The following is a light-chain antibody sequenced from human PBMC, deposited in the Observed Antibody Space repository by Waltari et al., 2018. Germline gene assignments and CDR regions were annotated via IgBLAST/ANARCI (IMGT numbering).Light chain of an antibody. V-gene: IGKV1-12*01. CDR3: QQANRFPIT. J-gene: IGKJ3*01. CDR1: QDIRNW. CDR2: ATS. Sequence: DIQMTQSPSSVSASVGDRVTMTCRASQDIRNWLAWYQQKPGKAPNLLIYATSSLQTGVPSRFSGSGSGTEFTLTISSLQPEDFATYYCQQANRFPITFGPGTKVDFK.